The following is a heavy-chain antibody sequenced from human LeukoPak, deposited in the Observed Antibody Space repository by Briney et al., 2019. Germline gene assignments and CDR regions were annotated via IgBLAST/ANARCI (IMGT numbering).Heavy chain of an antibody. D-gene: IGHD1-1*01. J-gene: IGHJ5*02. CDR3: AREGTAGTNLNWFDP. Sequence: SETLSLTCTVSGGSIRSYFWSWIRQPPGKGLEWIGNIYYSGSTDYNPSLKSRVTISVDTSKNQFSLKLSSVTAADTAVYYCAREGTAGTNLNWFDPWGQGTLVTVSS. CDR1: GGSIRSYF. V-gene: IGHV4-59*01. CDR2: IYYSGST.